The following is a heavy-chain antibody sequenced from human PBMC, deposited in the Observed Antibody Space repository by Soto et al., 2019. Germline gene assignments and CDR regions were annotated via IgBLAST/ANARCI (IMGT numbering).Heavy chain of an antibody. Sequence: GASVKVSCKASGYTFTSYGISWVRQAPGQGLEWMGWISAYNGNTNYAQKLQGRVTMTTDTSTSTAYMELRSLRSDDTAVYYCARDWTTMVRGGWFDPWGQGTLVTVSS. CDR3: ARDWTTMVRGGWFDP. V-gene: IGHV1-18*01. CDR1: GYTFTSYG. CDR2: ISAYNGNT. J-gene: IGHJ5*02. D-gene: IGHD3-10*01.